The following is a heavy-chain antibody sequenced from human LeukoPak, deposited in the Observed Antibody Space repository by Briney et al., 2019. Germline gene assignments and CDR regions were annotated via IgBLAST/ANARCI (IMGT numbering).Heavy chain of an antibody. CDR1: AGSISSSDYY. Sequence: SETLSLTCTVSAGSISSSDYYWGWLRQSPGKGLEWIGRISYSGNTYYNPSIKSRVTISVDTSKNHFSLRLSSVTAADTAVYYYMDVWGEGATVAVSS. V-gene: IGHV4-39*02. J-gene: IGHJ6*01. CDR3: MDV. CDR2: ISYSGNT.